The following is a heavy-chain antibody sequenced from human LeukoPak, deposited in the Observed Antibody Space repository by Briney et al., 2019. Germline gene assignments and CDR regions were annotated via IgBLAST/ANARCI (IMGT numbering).Heavy chain of an antibody. Sequence: PGGSLRLSCAASGFTFSDYYMSWIRQAPGKGLEWVSYISSSSSTIYYADSVKGRFTISRDNAKNSLYLQMNSLRDEDTAVYYCARALGGSLETDDYWGQGTLVTVSS. CDR3: ARALGGSLETDDY. CDR2: ISSSSSTI. CDR1: GFTFSDYY. V-gene: IGHV3-11*04. D-gene: IGHD1-26*01. J-gene: IGHJ4*02.